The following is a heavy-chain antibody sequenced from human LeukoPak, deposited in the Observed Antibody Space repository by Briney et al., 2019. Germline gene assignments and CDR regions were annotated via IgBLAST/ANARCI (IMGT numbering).Heavy chain of an antibody. V-gene: IGHV1-3*01. Sequence: ASVKVSCKASGYTFTSYAMHWVRQAPGQRLEWMGWINAGNGNTKYSQKFQGRVTITRDTSASTAYMELSSLRSEDTAVYYCARSIAAAGTIDYWGQGTLVTVSS. J-gene: IGHJ4*02. D-gene: IGHD6-13*01. CDR2: INAGNGNT. CDR3: ARSIAAAGTIDY. CDR1: GYTFTSYA.